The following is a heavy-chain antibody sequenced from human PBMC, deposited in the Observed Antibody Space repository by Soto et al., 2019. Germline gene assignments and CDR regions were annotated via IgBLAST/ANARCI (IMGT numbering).Heavy chain of an antibody. D-gene: IGHD1-1*01. CDR2: ISAHNGNT. CDR3: ARRRYGDY. CDR1: GYDFTTYG. J-gene: IGHJ4*02. V-gene: IGHV1-18*01. Sequence: QVHLVQSGAEVKKPGASVKVSCKGSGYDFTTYGIHWVRQAPGQGLEWMAWISAHNGNTDYAQKLQGRVTVTRDTATSKAYTQLSSLGSDDTVVYYCARRRYGDYWGQGALVTVSS.